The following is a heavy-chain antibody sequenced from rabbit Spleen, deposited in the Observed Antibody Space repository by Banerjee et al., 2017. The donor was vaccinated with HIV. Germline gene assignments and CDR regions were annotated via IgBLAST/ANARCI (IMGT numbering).Heavy chain of an antibody. CDR2: IGAGSGGTT. Sequence: QSLEESGGGLVKPGGTLTLTCTASGFSFSYSDYMCWVRQPPGKGPEWIACIGAGSGGTTYYANWAKGRFTISKTSSTTVTLQMTSLTAADTATYFCARFYAGYGDFGFAAMWGQGTLVTVS. J-gene: IGHJ6*01. CDR1: GFSFSYSDY. CDR3: ARFYAGYGDFGFAAM. V-gene: IGHV1S40*01. D-gene: IGHD7-1*01.